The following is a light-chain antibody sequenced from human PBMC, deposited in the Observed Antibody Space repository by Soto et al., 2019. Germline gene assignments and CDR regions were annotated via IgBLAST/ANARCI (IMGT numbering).Light chain of an antibody. Sequence: QSALTQPASVSGSPGRSITISCTGTSSDVGGYNYVSWYQQYPGKAPKLMIYEVSNRPSGVSNRFSGSKSGNTASLTISGLQAEDEADYYCSSYTSSSTLVFGGGTQLTVL. CDR2: EVS. CDR3: SSYTSSSTLV. J-gene: IGLJ3*02. V-gene: IGLV2-14*01. CDR1: SSDVGGYNY.